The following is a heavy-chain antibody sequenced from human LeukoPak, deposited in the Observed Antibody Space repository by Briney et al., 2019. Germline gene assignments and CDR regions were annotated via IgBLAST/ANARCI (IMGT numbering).Heavy chain of an antibody. Sequence: GGTLRLSCVASGFTFSDYYMGWIRQAPGKGLEWISYITNNGGAMFYADSLKGRLTISRDNAKKSLYLQMNSLRPDDTALYHWARALADSRGYHLGFDYWGQGTLVTVSS. D-gene: IGHD3-22*01. CDR3: ARALADSRGYHLGFDY. CDR2: ITNNGGAM. V-gene: IGHV3-11*04. J-gene: IGHJ4*02. CDR1: GFTFSDYY.